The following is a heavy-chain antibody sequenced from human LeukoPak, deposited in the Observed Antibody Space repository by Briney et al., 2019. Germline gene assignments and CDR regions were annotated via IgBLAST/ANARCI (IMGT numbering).Heavy chain of an antibody. CDR3: ASGRGIAAAGKVSGWFDP. Sequence: PSETLSLTCAVYGGSFSGYYWSWIRHPPAKGLEWIGEINHSGSTNYNPSLKSRVTISVDTSKNQFSLKLSSVTAADTAVYYCASGRGIAAAGKVSGWFDPWGQGTLVTVSS. CDR2: INHSGST. V-gene: IGHV4-34*01. J-gene: IGHJ5*02. CDR1: GGSFSGYY. D-gene: IGHD6-13*01.